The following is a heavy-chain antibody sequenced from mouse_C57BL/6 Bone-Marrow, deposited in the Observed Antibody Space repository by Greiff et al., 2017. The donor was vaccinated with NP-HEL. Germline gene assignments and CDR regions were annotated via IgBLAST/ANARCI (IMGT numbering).Heavy chain of an antibody. V-gene: IGHV1-26*01. CDR3: ARSFITTVVATVDY. CDR1: GYTFTDYY. Sequence: EVQLQQSGPELVKPGASVKISCKASGYTFTDYYMNWVKQSHGKSLEWIGDINPNNGGTSYNQKFKGKATLTVDKSSSTAYMELRSLTSEDSAVYYCARSFITTVVATVDYWGQGTTLTVSS. D-gene: IGHD1-1*01. J-gene: IGHJ2*01. CDR2: INPNNGGT.